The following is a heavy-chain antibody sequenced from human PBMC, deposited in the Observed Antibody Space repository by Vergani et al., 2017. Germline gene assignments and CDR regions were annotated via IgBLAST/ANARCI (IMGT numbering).Heavy chain of an antibody. Sequence: QVQLQESGPGLVKPSETLSLTCTVSGGSISSYYWSWIRQPPGKGLEWIGYIYYSGSTYYNPSLKSRVTISVDTSKNQFSLKLSSVTAADTAVYYCARVLYRGNWFDPWGQGTLVTVSS. J-gene: IGHJ5*02. D-gene: IGHD4-11*01. CDR3: ARVLYRGNWFDP. CDR2: IYYSGST. V-gene: IGHV4-59*12. CDR1: GGSISSYY.